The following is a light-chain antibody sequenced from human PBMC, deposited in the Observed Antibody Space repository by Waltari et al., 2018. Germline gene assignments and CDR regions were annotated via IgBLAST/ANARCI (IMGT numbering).Light chain of an antibody. CDR2: GKD. V-gene: IGLV3-19*01. CDR1: SLRSYY. Sequence: SSELTQDPAVSVALGRTVRITCQGDSLRSYYASWYQQKPGQAPVLVIYGKDNRPSGIPDRFSGSSSGNTASLTITGAQAEDEADYYCNSRDSSGKHYVFGTGTKVTVL. CDR3: NSRDSSGKHYV. J-gene: IGLJ1*01.